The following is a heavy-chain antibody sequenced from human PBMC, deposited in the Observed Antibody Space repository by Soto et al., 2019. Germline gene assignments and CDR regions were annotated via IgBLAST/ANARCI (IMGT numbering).Heavy chain of an antibody. Sequence: ASVKVSCKASGYTFTGYYMHWVRQAPGQGLEWMGWINPNSGGTNYAQKFQGWVTMTRDTSISTAYMELSRLRSDDTAVYYCATTYAIAAAGTAYYDYCMDVWG. CDR2: INPNSGGT. CDR3: ATTYAIAAAGTAYYDYCMDV. V-gene: IGHV1-2*04. CDR1: GYTFTGYY. D-gene: IGHD6-13*01. J-gene: IGHJ6*02.